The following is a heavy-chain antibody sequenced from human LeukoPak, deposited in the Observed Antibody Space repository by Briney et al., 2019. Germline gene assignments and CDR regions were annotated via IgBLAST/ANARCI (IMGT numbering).Heavy chain of an antibody. V-gene: IGHV1-2*02. CDR3: ARPMVRGVIAAPFDY. J-gene: IGHJ4*02. Sequence: ASVKVSCKASGYTFTGYYMHWVRQAPGQGLEWMGWINPNSGGTNYAQKFQGRVTMTRDTSISTAYMELSRLRSEDTAVYYCARPMVRGVIAAPFDYWGQGTLVTVSS. D-gene: IGHD3-10*01. CDR1: GYTFTGYY. CDR2: INPNSGGT.